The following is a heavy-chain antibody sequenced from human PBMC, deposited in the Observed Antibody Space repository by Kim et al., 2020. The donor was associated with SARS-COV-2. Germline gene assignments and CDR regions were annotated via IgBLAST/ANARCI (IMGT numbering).Heavy chain of an antibody. V-gene: IGHV4-59*09. CDR3: ARGDYDSSGYYGGVFDC. Sequence: SVKSRVTIAVEPSKNQFSLKLSSVTAADTAVYYCARGDYDSSGYYGGVFDCWGQGTLVTVSS. J-gene: IGHJ4*02. D-gene: IGHD3-22*01.